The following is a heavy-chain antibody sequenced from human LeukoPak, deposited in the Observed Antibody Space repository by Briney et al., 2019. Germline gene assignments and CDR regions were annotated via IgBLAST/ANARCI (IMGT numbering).Heavy chain of an antibody. V-gene: IGHV4-34*01. CDR3: ARGRRGAKRNAFDI. CDR1: GGSFSGYY. D-gene: IGHD3-10*01. J-gene: IGHJ3*02. CDR2: INHSGST. Sequence: PSETLSLTCAVYGGSFSGYYWSWIRQPPGKGLEWIGEINHSGSTNYNPSHKSRVTISVDTSKNQFSLRLSSVTAADTAVYYCARGRRGAKRNAFDIWGQGTMVTVSS.